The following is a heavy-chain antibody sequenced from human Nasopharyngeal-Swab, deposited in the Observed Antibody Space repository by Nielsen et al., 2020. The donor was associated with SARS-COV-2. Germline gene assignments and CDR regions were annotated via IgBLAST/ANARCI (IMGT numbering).Heavy chain of an antibody. CDR3: ARDGLDYDFWSAYFMDV. J-gene: IGHJ6*02. CDR1: GFTFNNYN. CDR2: ISSSSSYI. Sequence: GGCLRLSCAASGFTFNNYNFNWVRQAPGKGLEWVSSISSSSSYIYYADSVKGRFTISRDNAKNSLYLQMNSLRAEDTAVYYCARDGLDYDFWSAYFMDVWGQGTTVTGSS. D-gene: IGHD3-3*01. V-gene: IGHV3-21*01.